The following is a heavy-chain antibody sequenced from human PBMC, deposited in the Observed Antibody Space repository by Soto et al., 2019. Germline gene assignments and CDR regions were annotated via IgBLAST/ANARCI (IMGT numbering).Heavy chain of an antibody. CDR2: ISAYNGNT. CDR1: GYTCTSYG. V-gene: IGHV1-18*04. J-gene: IGHJ6*02. D-gene: IGHD1-26*01. Sequence: ASVKVSCKASGYTCTSYGISWVRQAPGQGLEWMGWISAYNGNTNYAQKLQGRVTISRDNSKNTLYLQMNSLRAEDTAVYYCAKGGMLGAPYYYYYGMDVWGQGTTVTVSS. CDR3: AKGGMLGAPYYYYYGMDV.